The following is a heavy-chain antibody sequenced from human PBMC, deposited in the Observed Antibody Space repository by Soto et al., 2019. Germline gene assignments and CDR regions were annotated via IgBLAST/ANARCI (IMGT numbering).Heavy chain of an antibody. V-gene: IGHV4-39*01. CDR3: ARYRPGTAIQGFDY. Sequence: SETLSLTCTVSGGSISSSSYYWGWIRQPPGKGLEWIGSIYYSGSTYYNPSLKSRVTISVDTSKNQFSLKLSSVTAADTAVYYCARYRPGTAIQGFDYWGQGTLVTVSS. CDR2: IYYSGST. J-gene: IGHJ4*02. CDR1: GGSISSSSYY. D-gene: IGHD2-21*02.